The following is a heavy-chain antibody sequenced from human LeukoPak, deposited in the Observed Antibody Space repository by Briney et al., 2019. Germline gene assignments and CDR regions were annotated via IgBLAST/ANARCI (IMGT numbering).Heavy chain of an antibody. CDR3: ARDKWGGGAPANWFDP. CDR2: IYTSGST. V-gene: IGHV4-4*07. CDR1: GGSISSYY. J-gene: IGHJ5*02. Sequence: SETLSLTCTVSGGSISSYYWSWIRQPAGKGLEWIGRIYTSGSTNYNPSLKSRVTMSVDTSKNQFSLKLSSVTAADTAVYYCARDKWGGGAPANWFDPWGQGTLVTVSS. D-gene: IGHD3-16*01.